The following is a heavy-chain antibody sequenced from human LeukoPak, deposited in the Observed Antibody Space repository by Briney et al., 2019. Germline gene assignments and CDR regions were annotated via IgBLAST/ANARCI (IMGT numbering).Heavy chain of an antibody. V-gene: IGHV1-2*02. CDR1: GYTFTGYY. CDR3: ARVTYDSSGYYLDY. Sequence: ASVKVSCKASGYTFTGYYIHWVRQAPGQGLEWMGWINPYSGDTNSAQKFQGRVTMTRDTSTSTAYMELSRLRSDDTAVYYCARVTYDSSGYYLDYWGQGTLVTVSS. D-gene: IGHD3-22*01. CDR2: INPYSGDT. J-gene: IGHJ4*02.